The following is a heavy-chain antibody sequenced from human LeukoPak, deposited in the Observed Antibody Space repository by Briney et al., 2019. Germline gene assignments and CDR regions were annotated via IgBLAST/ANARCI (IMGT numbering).Heavy chain of an antibody. CDR2: ISAYNGNT. CDR1: GYTLTSYG. Sequence: GSPVKVSCKASGYTLTSYGISWVRQAPGQGLEWMGWISAYNGNTNYAQKLQGRVTMTTDTSTSTAYMELRSLRSDDTAVYYCARSSVAEGFDYWGQGTLVTVSS. CDR3: ARSSVAEGFDY. D-gene: IGHD6-19*01. V-gene: IGHV1-18*01. J-gene: IGHJ4*02.